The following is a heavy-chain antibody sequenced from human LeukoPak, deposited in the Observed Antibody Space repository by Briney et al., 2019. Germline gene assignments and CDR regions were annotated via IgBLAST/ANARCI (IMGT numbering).Heavy chain of an antibody. Sequence: SETLSLTCTVSGGSISSSSYYWGWIRQPPGKGLERIGGIYYSGSTYYNPSLKSRVTISVDTSKNQFSLKLSSVTAADTAVYYCVGRAASGGYYYGSGSYYSGSFDYWGQGTLVTVSS. CDR2: IYYSGST. J-gene: IGHJ4*02. D-gene: IGHD3-10*01. CDR1: GGSISSSSYY. V-gene: IGHV4-39*01. CDR3: VGRAASGGYYYGSGSYYSGSFDY.